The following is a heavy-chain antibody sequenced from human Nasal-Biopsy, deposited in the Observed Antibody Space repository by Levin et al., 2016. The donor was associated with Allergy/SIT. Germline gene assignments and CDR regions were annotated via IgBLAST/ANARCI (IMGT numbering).Heavy chain of an antibody. J-gene: IGHJ4*02. D-gene: IGHD6-19*01. Sequence: ASVKVSCKASGGTFTSNAISWVRQAPGQGLEWMGWFNPNSGGASFAQKFQGRVTLTRDTSTTTAYMELSRLTSDDTAVYYCARDHPDSSGSYYFDYWGQGTLVTVSS. CDR1: GGTFTSNA. V-gene: IGHV1-2*02. CDR2: FNPNSGGA. CDR3: ARDHPDSSGSYYFDY.